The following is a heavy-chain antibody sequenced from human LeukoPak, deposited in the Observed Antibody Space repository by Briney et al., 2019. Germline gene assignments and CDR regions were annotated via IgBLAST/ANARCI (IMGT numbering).Heavy chain of an antibody. CDR3: ATDLYAGTVNWFDP. CDR2: INWNGGST. D-gene: IGHD6-13*01. J-gene: IGHJ5*02. CDR1: GFTFDDYA. V-gene: IGHV3-20*04. Sequence: GGSLRLSCAASGFTFDDYAMTWVRQAPGRGLEWVSRINWNGGSTTYADSVKGRFTTSRDNAKNSLYLQMNSLRAEDTALYYCATDLYAGTVNWFDPRGQGTLVTVSS.